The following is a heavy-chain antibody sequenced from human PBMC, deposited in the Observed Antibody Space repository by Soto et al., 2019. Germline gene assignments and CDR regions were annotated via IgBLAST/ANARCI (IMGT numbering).Heavy chain of an antibody. J-gene: IGHJ5*02. V-gene: IGHV4-59*01. CDR3: ARTPIFCSGRNCFVNLFDP. CDR1: GDSISSYY. D-gene: IGHD2-15*01. Sequence: PSETLSLTCTVSGDSISSYYWSWIRQSPGKGLEWIGYIYYSGSTNYNPSLKSRVTILVDTSKNQFSLKLSSVTAADTAVYYCARTPIFCSGRNCFVNLFDPWGQRSLDTGSS. CDR2: IYYSGST.